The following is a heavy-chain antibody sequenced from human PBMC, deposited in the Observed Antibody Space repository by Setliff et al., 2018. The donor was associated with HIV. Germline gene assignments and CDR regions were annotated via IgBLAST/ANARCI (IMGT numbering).Heavy chain of an antibody. Sequence: ASVKVSCKASGYNFTSYDINWVRQATGQGLEWMGWMNPNSGKTGYAQKFQGRVTITRNTSISTAYMELSSLSSEDTAVYYCARGRKYLTTVTSSYFYYMDVWGKGTTVTVSS. CDR3: ARGRKYLTTVTSSYFYYMDV. CDR2: MNPNSGKT. D-gene: IGHD4-4*01. CDR1: GYNFTSYD. V-gene: IGHV1-8*02. J-gene: IGHJ6*03.